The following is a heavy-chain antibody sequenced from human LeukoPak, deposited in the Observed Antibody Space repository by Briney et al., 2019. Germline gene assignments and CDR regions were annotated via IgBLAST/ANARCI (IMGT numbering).Heavy chain of an antibody. V-gene: IGHV3-23*01. CDR3: AKGGAVTSPYYYYYYMDV. Sequence: GGSLRLSCAASGFTFSSYAMSWVRQAPGKGLEWVSGISGSGGSTYYADSVKGRFTISRDNSKNTLYLQMNSLRAEDTAVYYCAKGGAVTSPYYYYYYMDVWGKGTTVTVSS. D-gene: IGHD4-17*01. CDR1: GFTFSSYA. J-gene: IGHJ6*03. CDR2: ISGSGGST.